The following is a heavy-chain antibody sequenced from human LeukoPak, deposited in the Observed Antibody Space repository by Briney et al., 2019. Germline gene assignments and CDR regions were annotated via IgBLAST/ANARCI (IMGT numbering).Heavy chain of an antibody. D-gene: IGHD3-3*02. J-gene: IGHJ5*02. CDR2: IYTSGST. CDR3: ARLSMAKTYNWFDP. V-gene: IGHV4-4*09. Sequence: SETLSLTCTVSGGSISSYYWSWIRQPPGKGLEWIGYIYTSGSTNYNPSLKSRVTISVDTSKNQFFLKLSSVTAADTAVYYCARLSMAKTYNWFDPWGQGTLVTVSS. CDR1: GGSISSYY.